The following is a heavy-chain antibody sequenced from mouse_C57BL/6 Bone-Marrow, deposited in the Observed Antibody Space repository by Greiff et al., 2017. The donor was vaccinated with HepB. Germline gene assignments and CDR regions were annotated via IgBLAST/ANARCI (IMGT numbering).Heavy chain of an antibody. CDR2: ISSGSSTI. Sequence: DVMLVESGGGLVKPGGSLKLSCAASGFTFSDYGMHWVRQAPEKGLEWVAYISSGSSTIYYADTVKGRFTISRDNAKNTLFLQMTSLRSEDTAMYYCARQNWAWFAYWGQGTLVTVSA. V-gene: IGHV5-17*01. D-gene: IGHD4-1*01. CDR3: ARQNWAWFAY. CDR1: GFTFSDYG. J-gene: IGHJ3*01.